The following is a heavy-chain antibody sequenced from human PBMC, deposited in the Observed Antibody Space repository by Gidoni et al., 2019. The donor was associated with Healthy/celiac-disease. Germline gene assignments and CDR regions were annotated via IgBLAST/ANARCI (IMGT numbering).Heavy chain of an antibody. CDR3: ARDGYGSGSYYDSDY. CDR1: GFTVSSNY. V-gene: IGHV3-66*01. Sequence: EVQLVESGGGLVQPGGSLRLSCAASGFTVSSNYMSWVRQAPGKGLEWVSVIYSGGSTYYADSVKGRFTISRDNSKNTLYLQMNSLRAEDTAVYYCARDGYGSGSYYDSDYWGQGTLVTVSS. D-gene: IGHD3-10*01. CDR2: IYSGGST. J-gene: IGHJ4*02.